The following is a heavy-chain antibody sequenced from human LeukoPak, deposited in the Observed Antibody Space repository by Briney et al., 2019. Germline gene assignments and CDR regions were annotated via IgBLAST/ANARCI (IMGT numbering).Heavy chain of an antibody. D-gene: IGHD3-10*01. J-gene: IGHJ4*02. CDR3: AKETHGGYFDY. CDR2: ISYDGRNK. CDR1: GFTFSNYA. V-gene: IGHV3-30*18. Sequence: GSLRLSCAASGFTFSNYAMSWVRQAPGKGLEWVAIISYDGRNKYYADSVKGRFTVSRDNSKNTVFLQMNSLRAEDTALYYCAKETHGGYFDYWGLGTLITVSS.